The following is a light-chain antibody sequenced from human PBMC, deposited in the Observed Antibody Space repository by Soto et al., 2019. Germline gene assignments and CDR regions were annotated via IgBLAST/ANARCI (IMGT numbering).Light chain of an antibody. CDR2: GAS. Sequence: EIVLTQSPGTLSLSPGERATLSCRASQSVSNSYLAWYQQKPGQAPRLLIFGASSRATGIPDRFTGSGSGTDFTLTINRLEAEDSAVYYCQQYGASPPYTFGQGTKVDIK. J-gene: IGKJ2*01. CDR1: QSVSNSY. V-gene: IGKV3-20*01. CDR3: QQYGASPPYT.